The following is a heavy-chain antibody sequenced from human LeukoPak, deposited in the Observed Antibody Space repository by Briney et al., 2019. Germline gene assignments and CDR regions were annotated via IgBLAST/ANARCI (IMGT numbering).Heavy chain of an antibody. D-gene: IGHD6-6*01. J-gene: IGHJ4*02. CDR3: AREVGGYSSSSTSD. CDR1: GFTFSSHS. CDR2: ISSSSSTI. Sequence: GGSLRLSCAASGFTFSSHSMNWVRQAPWKGLEWVSYISSSSSTIYYADSVKGRFTISRDNAKNSLYLQMNSLRGEDTAMYYCAREVGGYSSSSTSDWGQGTLVTVSS. V-gene: IGHV3-48*01.